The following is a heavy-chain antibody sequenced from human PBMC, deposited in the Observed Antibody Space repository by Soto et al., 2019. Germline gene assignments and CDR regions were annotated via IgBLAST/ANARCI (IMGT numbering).Heavy chain of an antibody. V-gene: IGHV1-3*01. D-gene: IGHD6-19*01. CDR1: GYTFTSYA. Sequence: GASVKVSCKASGYTFTSYAMHWVRQAPGQRLEWMGWINAGNGNTKYSQKFQGRVTITRDTSASTAYMELSSLRSEDTAVYYCARVDLIAVAGNDAFDIWGQGTMVTVSS. J-gene: IGHJ3*02. CDR2: INAGNGNT. CDR3: ARVDLIAVAGNDAFDI.